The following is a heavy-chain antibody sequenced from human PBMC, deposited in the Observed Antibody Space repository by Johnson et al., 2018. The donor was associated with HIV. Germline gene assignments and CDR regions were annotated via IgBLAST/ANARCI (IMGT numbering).Heavy chain of an antibody. J-gene: IGHJ3*01. CDR2: IYSGGST. Sequence: VQLVESGGGVVQPGGSLRLSCAASGFTVSSNYMSWVRQAPGKGLEWVSVIYSGGSTYYVDSVKGRFTISRDNSKNTLCLQTNSLRVEDTAVYYCAKDIYSVSKIRGLIAPALENHGMDVWGQGTMVTVSS. CDR1: GFTVSSNY. V-gene: IGHV3-66*01. D-gene: IGHD3-10*01. CDR3: AKDIYSVSKIRGLIAPALENHGMDV.